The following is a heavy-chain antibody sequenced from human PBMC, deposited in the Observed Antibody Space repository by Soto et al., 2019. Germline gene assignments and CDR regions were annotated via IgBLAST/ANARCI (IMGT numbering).Heavy chain of an antibody. CDR1: GGSIRDTIYY. Sequence: SETLSLTCTVSGGSIRDTIYYWGWIRQPPGKGLEWIGSIHYSGSTHYNPSLKSRVTISVDPSKSQFSLNLTSVTPADTSVYYCARRMRAVAAPLAYWGQGTVVTVSS. D-gene: IGHD6-19*01. CDR3: ARRMRAVAAPLAY. J-gene: IGHJ4*02. CDR2: IHYSGST. V-gene: IGHV4-39*01.